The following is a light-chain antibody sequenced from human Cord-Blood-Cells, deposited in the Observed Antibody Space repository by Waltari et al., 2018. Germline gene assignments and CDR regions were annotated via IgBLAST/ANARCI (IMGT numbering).Light chain of an antibody. CDR1: SSDVGGYNY. CDR2: DVS. V-gene: IGLV2-14*01. Sequence: QSALTQPASVSGSLGQSITISCTGTSSDVGGYNYVSWYQQHPGKAPKLMIYDVSNRPSGVSNRFSGSNSCNPASLTISGLPAEDEADYYCSSYTSSSTWVFGGGTKLTVL. CDR3: SSYTSSSTWV. J-gene: IGLJ3*02.